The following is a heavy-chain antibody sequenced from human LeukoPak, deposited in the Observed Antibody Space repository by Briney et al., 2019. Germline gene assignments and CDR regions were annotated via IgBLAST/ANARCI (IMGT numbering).Heavy chain of an antibody. V-gene: IGHV3-23*01. CDR2: ISGSGRST. D-gene: IGHD4-17*01. CDR3: AKENYGDATGGRFQH. J-gene: IGHJ1*01. CDR1: GFTFSSYA. Sequence: GGSLRLSCAASGFTFSSYAMSWVRQAPGKGLEWVSVISGSGRSTYYADSVKGRFTVSRDNSKNTLYLQMSSLRAEDTAIYYFAKENYGDATGGRFQHWGQGTLVTVSS.